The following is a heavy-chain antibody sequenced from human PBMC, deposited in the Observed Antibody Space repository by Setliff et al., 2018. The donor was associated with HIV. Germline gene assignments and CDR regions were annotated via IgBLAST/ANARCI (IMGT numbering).Heavy chain of an antibody. CDR2: IYYSGSP. J-gene: IGHJ6*03. CDR1: GGSINNGPFY. V-gene: IGHV4-39*01. CDR3: ARHRDPPGTSWIYYYYYMDL. Sequence: SETLSLTCSVSGGSINNGPFYWSWIRQSAGKGLEWIGYIYYSGSPSYNPSLSSRLTISVDTSKNHVSLRLSSVTAADTGVYYCARHRDPPGTSWIYYYYYMDLWGEGTTVTVSS. D-gene: IGHD6-13*01.